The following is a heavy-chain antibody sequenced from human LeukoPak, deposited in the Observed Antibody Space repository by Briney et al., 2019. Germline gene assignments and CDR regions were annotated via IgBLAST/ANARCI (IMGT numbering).Heavy chain of an antibody. CDR3: AGGYCSGGSRYDYFDY. J-gene: IGHJ4*02. V-gene: IGHV3-21*01. CDR2: ISSSSTYI. CDR1: GFSFSTYR. D-gene: IGHD2-15*01. Sequence: GGSLRLSCAASGFSFSTYRMNWVRQAPGKGLEWVSSISSSSTYIYHADSVKGRFTISRDNAKNSLYLQMNSLRAEDTAVYYCAGGYCSGGSRYDYFDYWGQGTLVTVSS.